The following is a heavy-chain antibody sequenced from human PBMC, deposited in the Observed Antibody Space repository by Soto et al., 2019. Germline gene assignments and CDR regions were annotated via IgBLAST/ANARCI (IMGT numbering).Heavy chain of an antibody. V-gene: IGHV1-69*13. CDR1: GGTFSSYA. CDR3: ASRGIAAAGNAFDI. CDR2: IIPIFGTA. J-gene: IGHJ3*02. Sequence: SVKVSCKASGGTFSSYAISCVRPAPGQGLEWMGGIIPIFGTANYAQKFQGRVTITADESTSTAYMELSSLRSEDTAVYYCASRGIAAAGNAFDIWGQGTMVTVS. D-gene: IGHD6-13*01.